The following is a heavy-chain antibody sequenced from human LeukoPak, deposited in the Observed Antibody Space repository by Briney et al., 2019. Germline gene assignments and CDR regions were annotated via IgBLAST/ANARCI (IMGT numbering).Heavy chain of an antibody. CDR3: ARRNYGDYDHYFDY. CDR1: GGSISSHY. V-gene: IGHV4-4*07. Sequence: PSETLSLTCTVSGGSISSHYWSWIRQPAGKGLEWIGRIYPSGSTNYNPSLKSRVTMSADTSKNQFSLKMNSVTAADTAVYYCARRNYGDYDHYFDYWGQGTLVTVSS. D-gene: IGHD4-17*01. J-gene: IGHJ4*02. CDR2: IYPSGST.